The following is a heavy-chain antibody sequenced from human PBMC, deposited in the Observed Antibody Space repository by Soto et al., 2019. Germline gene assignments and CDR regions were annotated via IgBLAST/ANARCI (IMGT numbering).Heavy chain of an antibody. CDR3: APLSVSLSGPYGIHV. J-gene: IGHJ6*02. V-gene: IGHV4-59*01. Sequence: SETLSLTCTVSGGSISSYYWSWIRQPPGKGLEWIGYIYYSGSTNYNPSLKSRVTISVDTSKNQFSLKLSSVTAADTAVYYCAPLSVSLSGPYGIHVWGQGTTVTVSS. CDR2: IYYSGST. CDR1: GGSISSYY. D-gene: IGHD2-15*01.